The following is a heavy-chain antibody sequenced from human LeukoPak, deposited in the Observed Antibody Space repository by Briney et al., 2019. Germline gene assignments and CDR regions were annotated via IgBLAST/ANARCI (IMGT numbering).Heavy chain of an antibody. CDR2: ISVYNGNT. J-gene: IGHJ5*02. Sequence: ASVKVSCKASGYIFTSYGISWVRQAPGQGLEWMGWISVYNGNTNYPQRLQGRVTITTDTSTTTAYMELRSLRSADTAVYYCARDIHGYYYDSHGYYPTDLWGQGTLVTVSS. V-gene: IGHV1-18*01. CDR1: GYIFTSYG. D-gene: IGHD3-22*01. CDR3: ARDIHGYYYDSHGYYPTDL.